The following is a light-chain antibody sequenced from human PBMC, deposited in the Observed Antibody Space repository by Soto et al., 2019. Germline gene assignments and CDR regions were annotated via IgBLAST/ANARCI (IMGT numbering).Light chain of an antibody. Sequence: EIVLTQSPGILSLSPGERATLSCMASQSVGSNFAWYQQQPGQPPRLLIYDASTRATGIPARFSGSGSGTEFTLTISSLQSQDFVFYYCHQYYKWPLTFGGGTKVEIK. CDR3: HQYYKWPLT. CDR1: QSVGSN. J-gene: IGKJ4*01. V-gene: IGKV3-15*01. CDR2: DAS.